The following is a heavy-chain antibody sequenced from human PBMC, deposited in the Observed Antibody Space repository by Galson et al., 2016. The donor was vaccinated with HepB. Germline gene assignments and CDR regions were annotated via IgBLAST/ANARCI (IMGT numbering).Heavy chain of an antibody. V-gene: IGHV6-1*01. CDR3: ARVRYSGFDI. CDR2: TYYRSKWYN. CDR1: GDSVFSTSVA. D-gene: IGHD1-1*01. J-gene: IGHJ3*02. Sequence: CAISGDSVFSTSVAWNWIRQSPSRGLEWLGRTYYRSKWYNNYAVSVKGRITVSLDTSNDQLSLQLNSVTPEDTAVYYCARVRYSGFDIWGQGTMVTVSS.